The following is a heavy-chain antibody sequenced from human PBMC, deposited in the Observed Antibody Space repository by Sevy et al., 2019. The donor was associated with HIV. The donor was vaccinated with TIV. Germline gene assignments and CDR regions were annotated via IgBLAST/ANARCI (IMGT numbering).Heavy chain of an antibody. CDR1: GFTVSSNY. V-gene: IGHV3-66*01. J-gene: IGHJ4*02. CDR3: ASSSDWYVGFSLDY. CDR2: IYSGGST. Sequence: GGSLRLSCAASGFTVSSNYMSWVRQSPGKGLEWVSVIYSGGSTYYADSVKGRFTISRDNSKNTLYLQMNSLRAEDTAVYYCASSSDWYVGFSLDYWGQGTLVTVSS. D-gene: IGHD6-19*01.